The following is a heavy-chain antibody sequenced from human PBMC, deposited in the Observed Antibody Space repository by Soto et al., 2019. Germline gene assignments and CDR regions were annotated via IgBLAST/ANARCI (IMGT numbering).Heavy chain of an antibody. CDR1: GFTFSSYW. D-gene: IGHD2-2*01. Sequence: PGGSRRLSCAASGFTFSSYWMSWVRQAPGKGLEWVVNIKQDGSEKYYVDSVKGRFTISRDNAKNSLYLQMNSLRAEDTAVYYCAIATRGSSYAHWGQGTLVTVSS. J-gene: IGHJ1*01. CDR2: IKQDGSEK. V-gene: IGHV3-7*03. CDR3: AIATRGSSYAH.